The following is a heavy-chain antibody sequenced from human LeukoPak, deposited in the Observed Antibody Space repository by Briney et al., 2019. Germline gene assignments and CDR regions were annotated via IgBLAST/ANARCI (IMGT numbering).Heavy chain of an antibody. CDR2: IYYSGST. V-gene: IGHV4-39*07. J-gene: IGHJ3*02. Sequence: PSETLSLTCTVSGGSISSSSYYWGWIRQPPGKGLEWIGSIYYSGSTYYNPSLKSRVTISLDTSKNQFSLKLSSVTAADTAVYYCARYPDAYNDHRPFDIWGQGTRVTVSS. CDR3: ARYPDAYNDHRPFDI. CDR1: GGSISSSSYY. D-gene: IGHD5-24*01.